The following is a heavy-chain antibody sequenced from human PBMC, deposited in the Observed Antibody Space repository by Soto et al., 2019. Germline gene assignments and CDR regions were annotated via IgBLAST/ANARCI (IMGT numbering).Heavy chain of an antibody. D-gene: IGHD6-13*01. CDR1: GFSLSTSGMC. J-gene: IGHJ4*02. V-gene: IGHV2-70*01. Sequence: SGPTLVNPTQTLTLTCTFSGFSLSTSGMCVGWIRQPPGKALEWLALVDWEDDKYYSTSLKTRLTISKDTSKNQVVLTMTNMDPVDTATYYCARIQISAAAGTEGSYFDYWGQGTLVTVSS. CDR3: ARIQISAAAGTEGSYFDY. CDR2: VDWEDDK.